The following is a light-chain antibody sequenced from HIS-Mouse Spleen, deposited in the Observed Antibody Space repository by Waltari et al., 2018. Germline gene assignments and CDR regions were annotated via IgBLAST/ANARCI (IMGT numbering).Light chain of an antibody. CDR3: SSYTSSSTYV. V-gene: IGLV2-14*03. Sequence: QSALTQPASVSGSPGQSITISCTGTSSDVGGYNYVSCYQQHPGKAPKLMVYDVSNRPSGVSNRFSGSKSGNPASLTISGLQAEDEADYYCSSYTSSSTYVFGTGTNVTVL. CDR2: DVS. J-gene: IGLJ1*01. CDR1: SSDVGGYNY.